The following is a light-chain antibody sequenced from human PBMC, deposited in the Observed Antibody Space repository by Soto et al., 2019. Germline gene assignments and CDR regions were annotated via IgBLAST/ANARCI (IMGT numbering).Light chain of an antibody. CDR3: CSYAGSYTWV. CDR1: SSDVGGYNY. CDR2: DVS. V-gene: IGLV2-11*01. Sequence: QSALTQPRSVSGSPGQSVTISCTGTSSDVGGYNYVSWYQQHTGKAPKLMIYDVSKRPSGVPGRFSGSKSGNTASLTISGRQAEDEADYYCCSYAGSYTWVFGGWTKLTV. J-gene: IGLJ3*02.